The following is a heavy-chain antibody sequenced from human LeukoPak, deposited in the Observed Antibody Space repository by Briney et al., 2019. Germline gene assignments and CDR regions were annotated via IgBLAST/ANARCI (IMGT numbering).Heavy chain of an antibody. V-gene: IGHV4-59*08. Sequence: SETLSLTCTVSGGSINGFFWSWIRQPPGKGLEWIGYIYHTGSTNYNPSLKSRVTISIDTSKNQFSLNLNSVTAADTAMYYCARLHFGAAEDFDPWGQGTLATVSS. CDR1: GGSINGFF. J-gene: IGHJ5*02. CDR3: ARLHFGAAEDFDP. CDR2: IYHTGST. D-gene: IGHD6-25*01.